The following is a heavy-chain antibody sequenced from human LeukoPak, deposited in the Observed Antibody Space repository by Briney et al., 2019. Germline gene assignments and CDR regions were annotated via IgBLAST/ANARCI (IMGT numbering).Heavy chain of an antibody. Sequence: GGSLRLSCAASDSTFSSHDMSWVRQTLEKGLEWASSIAGDGASFYADSVRGRFTISRDKSQNILYLQMNSLRADDTAIYYCAKGPNFGSWRAVDYWGQGRLVTVSS. J-gene: IGHJ4*02. D-gene: IGHD3-10*01. CDR1: DSTFSSHD. V-gene: IGHV3-23*01. CDR3: AKGPNFGSWRAVDY. CDR2: IAGDGAS.